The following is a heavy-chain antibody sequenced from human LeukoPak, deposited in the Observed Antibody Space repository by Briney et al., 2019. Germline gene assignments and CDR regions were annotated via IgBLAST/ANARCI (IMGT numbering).Heavy chain of an antibody. CDR3: AKAYGSGIYYNYFDY. CDR2: ISSSGYI. D-gene: IGHD3-10*01. V-gene: IGHV3-23*01. CDR1: GFTFTGYT. J-gene: IGHJ4*02. Sequence: GGSLRLSCAASGFTFTGYTISWVRQAPGKGLEWVSSISSSGYISYADSVKGRFTISRDSSKNTLYLQMNSLRAEDTAVYYCAKAYGSGIYYNYFDYWGQGTLVSVSS.